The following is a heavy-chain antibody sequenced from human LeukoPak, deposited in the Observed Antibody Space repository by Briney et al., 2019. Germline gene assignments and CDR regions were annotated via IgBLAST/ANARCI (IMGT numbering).Heavy chain of an antibody. V-gene: IGHV3-23*01. Sequence: GGSLRLSCAASGFTFSSYAMSWVRQAPGKGLEWVSAISGSGGSTYYADSVKGRFTISRDNSKNTLYLQMNSLRAEDTAVYYCAKDWLRDYHGSGSYSDYWGQGTLVTVSS. J-gene: IGHJ4*02. D-gene: IGHD3-10*01. CDR3: AKDWLRDYHGSGSYSDY. CDR2: ISGSGGST. CDR1: GFTFSSYA.